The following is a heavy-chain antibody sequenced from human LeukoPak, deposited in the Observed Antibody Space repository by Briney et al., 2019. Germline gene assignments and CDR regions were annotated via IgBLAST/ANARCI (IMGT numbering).Heavy chain of an antibody. Sequence: GESLKISCKGSGYSFTSYWIGWVRQMPGKGLESMGIIYPGDSDTRYSPSFQGQVTISADKSISTAYLQWSSLKASDTAMYYCASNHYYYYYYMDVWGKGTTVTVSS. D-gene: IGHD1-14*01. J-gene: IGHJ6*03. CDR1: GYSFTSYW. CDR3: ASNHYYYYYYMDV. CDR2: IYPGDSDT. V-gene: IGHV5-51*01.